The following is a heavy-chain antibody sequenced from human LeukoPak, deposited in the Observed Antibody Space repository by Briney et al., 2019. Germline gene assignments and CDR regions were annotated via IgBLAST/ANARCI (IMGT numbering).Heavy chain of an antibody. Sequence: TGGSRRLSCAASGFTFSSYSMNWVRQAPGKGLEWVSSISSSSSYIYYADSVKGRFTISRDNAKNSLYLQMNSLRAEDTAVYYCARLKQSRGFDYWGQGTLVTVSS. CDR2: ISSSSSYI. CDR3: ARLKQSRGFDY. CDR1: GFTFSSYS. J-gene: IGHJ4*02. V-gene: IGHV3-21*01.